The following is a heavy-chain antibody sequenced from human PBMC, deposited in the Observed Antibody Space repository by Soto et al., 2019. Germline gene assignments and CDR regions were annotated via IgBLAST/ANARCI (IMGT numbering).Heavy chain of an antibody. CDR1: GFSLSTSGMR. V-gene: IGHV2-70*04. CDR3: TLNHRYSSGWSNY. D-gene: IGHD6-19*01. Sequence: ESGPTLVNPTQTLTLTCTFSGFSLSTSGMRVSWIRQPPGKALEWLARIDWDDDKFYSTSLKTRLTISKDTSKNQVVLTMTNMDPVDTATYYWTLNHRYSSGWSNYGGQGTRVTVS. J-gene: IGHJ4*02. CDR2: IDWDDDK.